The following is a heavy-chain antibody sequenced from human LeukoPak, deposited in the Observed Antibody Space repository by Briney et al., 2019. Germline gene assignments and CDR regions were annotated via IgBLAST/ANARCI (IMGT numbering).Heavy chain of an antibody. CDR2: ISYDGSNK. D-gene: IGHD2-15*01. CDR3: AKDHIVVVVAATPDY. V-gene: IGHV3-30*18. Sequence: GRSLRLSCAASGFTFSSYGTHWVRQAPGKGLEWVAVISYDGSNKYYADSVKGRFTISRDNSKNTLYLQMNSLRAEDTAVYYCAKDHIVVVVAATPDYWGQGTLVTVSS. CDR1: GFTFSSYG. J-gene: IGHJ4*02.